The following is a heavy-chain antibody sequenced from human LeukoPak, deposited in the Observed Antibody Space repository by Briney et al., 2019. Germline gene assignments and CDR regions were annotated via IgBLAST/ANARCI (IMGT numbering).Heavy chain of an antibody. CDR2: IFYSGST. Sequence: PSETLSLTCTVSGGSISSGDYSWSWIRQPPGKGLEWIGYIFYSGSTYYSPSLKSQVTISVDTSKNQFSLKLSSVTAADTAVYYCARGPSRITGTTMAWFDPWGQGTLVTVSS. J-gene: IGHJ5*02. V-gene: IGHV4-30-4*01. CDR3: ARGPSRITGTTMAWFDP. CDR1: GGSISSGDYS. D-gene: IGHD1-7*01.